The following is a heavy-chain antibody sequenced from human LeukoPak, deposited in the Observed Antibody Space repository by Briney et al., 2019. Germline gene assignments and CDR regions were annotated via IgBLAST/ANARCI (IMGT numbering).Heavy chain of an antibody. J-gene: IGHJ1*01. CDR1: GGSISSYY. CDR2: IYTSGST. D-gene: IGHD4-23*01. Sequence: SETLSLTCTVSGGSISSYYWSWIRQPAGKGLEWIGRIYTSGSTNYNPSLKSRVTISVDKSKNQFSPKLSSVTAADTAVYYCARDYGGGYAEYFQHWGQGTLVTVSS. CDR3: ARDYGGGYAEYFQH. V-gene: IGHV4-4*07.